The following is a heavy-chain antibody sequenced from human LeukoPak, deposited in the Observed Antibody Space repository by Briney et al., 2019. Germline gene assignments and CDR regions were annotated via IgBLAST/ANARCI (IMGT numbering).Heavy chain of an antibody. CDR2: INHSGSS. CDR1: GGSLSGYY. CDR3: ARRPDGFDI. J-gene: IGHJ3*02. V-gene: IGHV4-34*01. Sequence: SETLSLTCAVYGGSLSGYYWSLIRQPPGKGLEYIGEINHSGSSKYNSSLKSRVTISVDTSKNQFSLKVNSVTAADTAVYYCARRPDGFDIWGQGTKVTVSS.